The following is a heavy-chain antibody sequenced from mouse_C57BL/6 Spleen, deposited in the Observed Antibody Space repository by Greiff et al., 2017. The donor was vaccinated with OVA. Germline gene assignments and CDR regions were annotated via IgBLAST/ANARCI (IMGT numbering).Heavy chain of an antibody. CDR3: ARCYGSSYGAMDY. CDR2: IYPGSGST. V-gene: IGHV1-55*01. Sequence: VQLQQSGAELVKPGASVKMSCKASGYTFTSYWITWVKQRPGQGLEWIGDIYPGSGSTNYNEKFKSKATLTVDTSSSTAYMQLSSLTSEDSAVYYCARCYGSSYGAMDYWGQGTSVTVSS. D-gene: IGHD1-1*01. J-gene: IGHJ4*01. CDR1: GYTFTSYW.